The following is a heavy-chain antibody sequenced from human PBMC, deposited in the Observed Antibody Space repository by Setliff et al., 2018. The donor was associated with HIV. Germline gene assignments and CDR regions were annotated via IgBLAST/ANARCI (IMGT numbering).Heavy chain of an antibody. V-gene: IGHV4-4*07. J-gene: IGHJ3*02. Sequence: PSETLSLTCIVSGASISSQYWSWIRQPAGKGLEWIGRVYSSGNTNYNPSFKSRVTMSVDTSKNQFSLKLTSVTAADTAVYYCARLESGVFDIWGQGTMVTVSS. D-gene: IGHD2-8*01. CDR1: GASISSQY. CDR3: ARLESGVFDI. CDR2: VYSSGNT.